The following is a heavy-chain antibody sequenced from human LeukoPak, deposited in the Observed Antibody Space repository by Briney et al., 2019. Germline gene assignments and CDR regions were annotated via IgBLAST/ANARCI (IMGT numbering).Heavy chain of an antibody. CDR3: ARSGSRIAAAGKNYFDY. Sequence: GGSLRLSCAASGFTFSSYAMHWVRQAPGKGLEYVSVISSNGNSTFYANSVKGRFTISRDNSKNTLYLQMGSLRAEDMAVYYCARSGSRIAAAGKNYFDYWGQGTLVTVSS. J-gene: IGHJ4*02. V-gene: IGHV3-64*01. CDR2: ISSNGNST. CDR1: GFTFSSYA. D-gene: IGHD6-13*01.